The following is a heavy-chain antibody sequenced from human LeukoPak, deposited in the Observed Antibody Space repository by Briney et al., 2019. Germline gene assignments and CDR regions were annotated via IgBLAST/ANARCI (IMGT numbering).Heavy chain of an antibody. CDR1: GFTFSDHY. J-gene: IGHJ4*02. CDR2: TRNKVNSYTT. D-gene: IGHD3-22*01. V-gene: IGHV3-72*01. CDR3: ARDNFDSNGYRIPLDY. Sequence: PGGSLRLSCAASGFTFSDHYMNWVRQAPGKGLEWVGRTRNKVNSYTTEYAASVKGRFTISRDDSKNSLYLQMNSLKSEDTAVYYCARDNFDSNGYRIPLDYWGQGTLVTVSS.